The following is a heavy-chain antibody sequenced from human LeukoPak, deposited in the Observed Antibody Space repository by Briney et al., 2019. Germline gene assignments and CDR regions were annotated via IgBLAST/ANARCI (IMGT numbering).Heavy chain of an antibody. D-gene: IGHD4-17*01. CDR2: IKQDGSEK. CDR3: ARLTVTNPLGAFDI. V-gene: IGHV3-7*03. Sequence: GGSLRLSCAASGFTFSSYWMSWVRQAPGKGLEWVANIKQDGSEKYYVDSVKGRFTISRDNAKNSLYLQMNSLRAEDMALYYCARLTVTNPLGAFDIWGQGTMVTVSS. CDR1: GFTFSSYW. J-gene: IGHJ3*02.